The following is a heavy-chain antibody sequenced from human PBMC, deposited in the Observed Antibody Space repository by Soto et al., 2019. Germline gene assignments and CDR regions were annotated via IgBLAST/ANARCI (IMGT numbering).Heavy chain of an antibody. CDR3: AREYCSGGSCHGYIDY. V-gene: IGHV1-18*01. CDR2: ISAYNGNT. Sequence: ASVKVSCKASGYTFTSYGISWVRQAPGQGLEWMGWISAYNGNTNYAQKLQGRVTMTTDTSTSTAYMELRSLRSDDTAVYYCAREYCSGGSCHGYIDYWGQGTLVTVSS. CDR1: GYTFTSYG. D-gene: IGHD2-15*01. J-gene: IGHJ4*02.